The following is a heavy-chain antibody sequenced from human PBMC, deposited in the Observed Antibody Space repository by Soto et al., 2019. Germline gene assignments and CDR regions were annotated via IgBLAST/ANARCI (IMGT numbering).Heavy chain of an antibody. D-gene: IGHD3-10*01. CDR3: AKGSFGFDY. J-gene: IGHJ4*02. Sequence: LRLSCAASGVTFTSYAMTWVRQVPGEGLQWVSSISKSGDSTYYADSVKGRFATSRDNSKNTLYLQMNSLRAEDTAIYYCAKGSFGFDYWGQGTLVTVS. CDR2: ISKSGDST. V-gene: IGHV3-23*01. CDR1: GVTFTSYA.